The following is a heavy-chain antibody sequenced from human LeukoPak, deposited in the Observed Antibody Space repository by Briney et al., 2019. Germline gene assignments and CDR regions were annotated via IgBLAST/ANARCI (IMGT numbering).Heavy chain of an antibody. CDR3: AKLLGTVTTYDY. D-gene: IGHD2/OR15-2a*01. Sequence: GGSLRLSCEASGFTLSRNWMSWVRQPPARGLEWVASINPDGSQKLYVDSVRGRFTISRDNTKSSLYLEINTAGHEDTAMYYCAKLLGTVTTYDYWGQGTRVTVSS. CDR1: GFTLSRNW. J-gene: IGHJ4*02. V-gene: IGHV3-7*01. CDR2: INPDGSQK.